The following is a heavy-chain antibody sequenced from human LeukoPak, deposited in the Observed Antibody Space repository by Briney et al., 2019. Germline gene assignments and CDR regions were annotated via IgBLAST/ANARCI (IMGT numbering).Heavy chain of an antibody. Sequence: SGGSLRLSCAASGFTFSSYAMSWVRQVPGKGLEWVSVISGSGDNTYYADSVKGRFTISRDNSKNMLYLQMNSLRAEDTAVYYCARGTYYYDSSGYYYIDYWGQGTLVTVSS. V-gene: IGHV3-23*01. CDR2: ISGSGDNT. CDR3: ARGTYYYDSSGYYYIDY. J-gene: IGHJ4*02. D-gene: IGHD3-22*01. CDR1: GFTFSSYA.